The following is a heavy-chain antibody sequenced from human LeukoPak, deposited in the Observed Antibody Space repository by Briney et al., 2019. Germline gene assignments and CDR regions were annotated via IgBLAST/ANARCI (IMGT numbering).Heavy chain of an antibody. J-gene: IGHJ4*02. CDR3: ARTGGYYYDSSGSFDY. CDR1: GGSISGYY. CDR2: IYGSGGGSGGT. Sequence: SETLSLTCTVSGGSISGYYWSWLRQPAGKGLEWIGRIYGSGGGSGGTSYNPSLKSRVTISVDTSKNQFSLKLSSVTAADTAVYYCARTGGYYYDSSGSFDYWGQGTLVTVSS. D-gene: IGHD3-22*01. V-gene: IGHV4-4*07.